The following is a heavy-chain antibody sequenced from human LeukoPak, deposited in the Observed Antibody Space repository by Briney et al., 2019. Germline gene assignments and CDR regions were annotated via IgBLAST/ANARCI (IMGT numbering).Heavy chain of an antibody. J-gene: IGHJ4*02. CDR2: LSGSGGST. CDR1: GFTFSSYA. D-gene: IGHD4-17*01. CDR3: ARDGVGYGVNFDY. Sequence: GGSLRLSCAASGFTFSSYAMSWVRQAPGKGLEWVSALSGSGGSTYYADSVKGRFTISRDNSKNTLYLQMNSLRAEDTAVYYCARDGVGYGVNFDYWGQGTLVTVSS. V-gene: IGHV3-23*01.